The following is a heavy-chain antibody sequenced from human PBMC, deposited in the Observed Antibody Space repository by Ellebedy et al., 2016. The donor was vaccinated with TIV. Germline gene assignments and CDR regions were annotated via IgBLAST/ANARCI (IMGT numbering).Heavy chain of an antibody. CDR3: ARDPYSYGSGSYYNPV. D-gene: IGHD3-10*01. V-gene: IGHV4-38-2*02. J-gene: IGHJ4*02. CDR2: IYHSRST. CDR1: GYSISSVYY. Sequence: SETLSLXXTVSGYSISSVYYWGWIRQPPGKGLEWIGSIYHSRSTYYNPSLKSRVTISGDTSKNQFSLKLSSVTAADTAVYYCARDPYSYGSGSYYNPVWGQGTLVTVSS.